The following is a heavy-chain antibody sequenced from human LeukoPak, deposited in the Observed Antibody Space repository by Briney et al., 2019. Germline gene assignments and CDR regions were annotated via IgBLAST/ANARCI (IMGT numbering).Heavy chain of an antibody. D-gene: IGHD3-10*01. V-gene: IGHV4-34*01. CDR1: GGSFSGYY. CDR2: INHYGST. CDR3: ARGPRIAVMGPGIRRDEYFQN. J-gene: IGHJ1*01. Sequence: PSETLSLTCAVYGGSFSGYYWSWIRQPPSKGLEWIGVINHYGSTNYNPALTGRVTISVDTSKNPFSLKLTSVPAADTAVYYLARGPRIAVMGPGIRRDEYFQNWGQGTLVTVSP.